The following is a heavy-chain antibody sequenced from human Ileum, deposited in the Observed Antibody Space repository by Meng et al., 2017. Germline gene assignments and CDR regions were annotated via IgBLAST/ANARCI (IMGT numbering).Heavy chain of an antibody. J-gene: IGHJ4*02. V-gene: IGHV4-61*01. CDR2: IYFSGGT. CDR1: GGSVSSDTYF. Sequence: QVQLQELGPGLVRPPETLSLTCTVSGGSVSSDTYFWSWIRQPPGKGLEWIGYIYFSGGTYYNPSLKSRVTISRDTSKKQFSLNLSSATAADTAVYYCATGSFSSDLPFDYWGQGTLVTVSS. D-gene: IGHD3-3*01. CDR3: ATGSFSSDLPFDY.